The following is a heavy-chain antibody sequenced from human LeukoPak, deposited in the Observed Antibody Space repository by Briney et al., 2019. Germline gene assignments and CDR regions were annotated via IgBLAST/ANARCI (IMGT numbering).Heavy chain of an antibody. J-gene: IGHJ4*02. V-gene: IGHV3-23*01. CDR3: AKDTYPDCSGGSCYSDY. CDR1: GFTFSNYA. Sequence: SGGSLRLSCAASGFTFSNYAMSWVRQAPGKGLEWVSAISGSGGSTYYADSVKGRFTISRDNSKNTLYLQMNSLRAEDTAVYYCAKDTYPDCSGGSCYSDYWGQGTLVTVSS. CDR2: ISGSGGST. D-gene: IGHD2-15*01.